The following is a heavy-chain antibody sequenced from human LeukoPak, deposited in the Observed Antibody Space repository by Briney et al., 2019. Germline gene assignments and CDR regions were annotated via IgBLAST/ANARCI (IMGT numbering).Heavy chain of an antibody. V-gene: IGHV3-48*02. CDR3: ARVLRLGSGSYYSYFDY. CDR2: ISSSSSTI. CDR1: GFTFSSYS. D-gene: IGHD3-10*01. Sequence: GGSLRLSCAASGFTFSSYSMNWVRQAPGKGLEWVSYISSSSSTIYYADSVKGRFTISRDNAKNSLYLQMNSLRDEDTAVYYCARVLRLGSGSYYSYFDYWGQGTLVTVSS. J-gene: IGHJ4*02.